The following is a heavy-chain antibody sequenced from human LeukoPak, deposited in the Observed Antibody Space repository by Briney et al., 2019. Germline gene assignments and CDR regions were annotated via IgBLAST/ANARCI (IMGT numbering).Heavy chain of an antibody. D-gene: IGHD3-10*01. CDR3: ASHGIRGGSDAFDV. CDR2: IYHSGKT. CDR1: GGSISSTYW. J-gene: IGHJ3*01. Sequence: PSETLSLTCAVSGGSISSTYWWTWVRQPPGKGLEWIGEIYHSGKTNYNPSLKSRVTMSVDKSKNQFSLKLNSVTAADTAVYYCASHGIRGGSDAFDVWGQGTMVTVSS. V-gene: IGHV4-4*02.